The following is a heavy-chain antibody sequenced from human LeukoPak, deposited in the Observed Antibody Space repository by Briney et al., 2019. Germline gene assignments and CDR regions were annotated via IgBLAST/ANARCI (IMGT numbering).Heavy chain of an antibody. Sequence: GGSLRLSCAASGFDYSSHGMNWVRQAPGKGLEWVSYISDSSSYIYYAESVRGRFTISRDDAENSLYLQMNSLRAEDTAVYFCARWAQCSGTYCWGYYYYYMDVWGKGTAVTVSS. CDR2: ISDSSSYI. J-gene: IGHJ6*03. D-gene: IGHD2-2*01. CDR3: ARWAQCSGTYCWGYYYYYMDV. V-gene: IGHV3-21*01. CDR1: GFDYSSHG.